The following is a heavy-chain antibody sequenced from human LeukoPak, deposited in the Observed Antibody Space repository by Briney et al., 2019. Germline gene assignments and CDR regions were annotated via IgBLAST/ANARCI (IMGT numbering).Heavy chain of an antibody. J-gene: IGHJ4*02. V-gene: IGHV3-23*01. D-gene: IGHD3-22*01. CDR2: VSGSGGST. CDR3: NLGITKGVFDY. Sequence: GGSLRLSCAASGFTFSSYAMSWVRQAPGKGLEWVSAVSGSGGSTYYADSVKGRFTISRDNSKNTLYLQMNSLRAEDTAVYYCNLGITKGVFDYWGQGTLVTVSS. CDR1: GFTFSSYA.